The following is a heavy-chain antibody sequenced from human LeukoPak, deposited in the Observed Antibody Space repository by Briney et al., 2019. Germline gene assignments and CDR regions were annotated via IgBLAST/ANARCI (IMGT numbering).Heavy chain of an antibody. CDR1: GFSLSGYW. Sequence: GGSLRLSCAVSGFSLSGYWMSWVRQAPGKGLEWVARLHADGNEKNFVGSVQGRFTVSRDNAKNSLYLQMNSLRVEDTAVYYCARGGYSFDYLGQGTLVTVSS. J-gene: IGHJ4*02. CDR3: ARGGYSFDY. V-gene: IGHV3-7*01. D-gene: IGHD5-12*01. CDR2: LHADGNEK.